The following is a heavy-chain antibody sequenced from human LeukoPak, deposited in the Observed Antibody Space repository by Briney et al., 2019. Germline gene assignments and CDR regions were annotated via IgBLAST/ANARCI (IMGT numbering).Heavy chain of an antibody. CDR3: ARDLYYHSSGYYLGY. J-gene: IGHJ4*02. V-gene: IGHV3-7*03. CDR1: GFTFSHFW. D-gene: IGHD3-22*01. CDR2: IKKTGSET. Sequence: GGSLRLSCAASGFTFSHFWMSWVRQAPGKGLEWVAYIKKTGSETYYVDSVKGRFTITRDNTRNSLFLQMYSLRAEDTAVYYCARDLYYHSSGYYLGYWGQGTPVTVSS.